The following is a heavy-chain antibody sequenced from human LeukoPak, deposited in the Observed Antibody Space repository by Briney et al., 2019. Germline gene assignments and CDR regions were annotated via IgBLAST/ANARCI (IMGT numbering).Heavy chain of an antibody. CDR1: GGSISSYY. J-gene: IGHJ6*02. Sequence: SETLSLTCTVSGGSISSYYWSWIRQPPGKGLEWIGYMYYSGRTNYNPSLKSRVTISVDTSKNQFSLKLSSVTAADTAVYYCARTFSESHYYYGLDVWGQGTTVTVSS. D-gene: IGHD1-26*01. CDR3: ARTFSESHYYYGLDV. CDR2: MYYSGRT. V-gene: IGHV4-59*01.